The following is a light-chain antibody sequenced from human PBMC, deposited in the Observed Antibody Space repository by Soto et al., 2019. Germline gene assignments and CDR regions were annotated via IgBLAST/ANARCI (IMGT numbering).Light chain of an antibody. J-gene: IGKJ4*01. CDR2: DAS. CDR3: QPLSNWPPLLT. Sequence: EIVLTQSPATLSLSPGERATLSCRASQRVSSYLAWYQHKPGQAPRLLIYDASNRATGIPARFSGSGSGTDFTLTISSLVPEDFAVYYCQPLSNWPPLLTFGGGTKVEIK. CDR1: QRVSSY. V-gene: IGKV3-11*01.